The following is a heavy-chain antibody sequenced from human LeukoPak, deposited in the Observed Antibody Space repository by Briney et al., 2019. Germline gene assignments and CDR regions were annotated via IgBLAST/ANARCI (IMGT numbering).Heavy chain of an antibody. CDR2: INPNSGGT. CDR1: GYTFTGYY. J-gene: IGHJ5*02. CDR3: ARSRIQLWSWDP. V-gene: IGHV1-2*02. D-gene: IGHD5-18*01. Sequence: ASVEVSCKASGYTFTGYYMHWVRQAPGQGLEWMGWINPNSGGTNYAQKFQGRVTMTRDTSISTAYMELSRLRSDDTAVYYCARSRIQLWSWDPWGQGTLVTVSS.